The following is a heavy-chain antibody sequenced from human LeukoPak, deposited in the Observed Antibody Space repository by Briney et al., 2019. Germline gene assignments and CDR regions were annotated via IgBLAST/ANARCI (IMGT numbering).Heavy chain of an antibody. D-gene: IGHD6-13*01. J-gene: IGHJ4*02. CDR3: AYSSSPRAFDY. CDR2: ISYDGSNK. Sequence: GGSLRLSCAASGFTFSNYEMNWVRQAPGKGLEWVAVISYDGSNKYYADSVKGRFTISRDNSKNTLYLQMNSLRAEDTAVYYCAYSSSPRAFDYWGQGTLVTVSS. V-gene: IGHV3-30-3*01. CDR1: GFTFSNYE.